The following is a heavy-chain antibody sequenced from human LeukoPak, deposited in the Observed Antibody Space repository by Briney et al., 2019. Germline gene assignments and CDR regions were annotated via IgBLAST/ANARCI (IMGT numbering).Heavy chain of an antibody. CDR1: GYTFTSYY. V-gene: IGHV1-46*01. Sequence: ASVKVSCKASGYTFTSYYMHWVRQAPGQGLAWMGIINPSGGSTSYAQKFQGRVTMTRDTSTSTVYMELSSLRSEDTAVYYCARDWNGGNWGNWFDPWGQGTLVTVSS. D-gene: IGHD4-23*01. J-gene: IGHJ5*02. CDR3: ARDWNGGNWGNWFDP. CDR2: INPSGGST.